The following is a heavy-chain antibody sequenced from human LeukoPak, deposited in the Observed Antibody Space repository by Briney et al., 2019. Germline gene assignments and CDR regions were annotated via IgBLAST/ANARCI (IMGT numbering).Heavy chain of an antibody. V-gene: IGHV3-21*01. D-gene: IGHD5-18*01. CDR3: ARMGKYSYGSGY. Sequence: GGSLRLSCAASGFTFSSYSMNWVRQAPGKGLEWVSSISSSSSYIYYADSVKGRFTISRDNAKNSLYLQMNSLRAEDTAVYYCARMGKYSYGSGYWGQGTLVTVSS. CDR2: ISSSSSYI. CDR1: GFTFSSYS. J-gene: IGHJ4*02.